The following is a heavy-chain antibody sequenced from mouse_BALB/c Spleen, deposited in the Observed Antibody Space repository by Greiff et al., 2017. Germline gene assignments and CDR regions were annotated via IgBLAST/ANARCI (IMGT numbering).Heavy chain of an antibody. CDR1: GFTFSSFG. Sequence: EGQLVESGGGLVQPGGSRKLSCAASGFTFSSFGMHWVRQAPEKGLEWVAYISSGSSTIYYADTVKGRFTISRDNPKNTLFLQMTSLRSEDTAMYYCARDGNYGWFAYWGQGTLVTVSA. D-gene: IGHD2-1*01. J-gene: IGHJ3*01. CDR3: ARDGNYGWFAY. V-gene: IGHV5-17*02. CDR2: ISSGSSTI.